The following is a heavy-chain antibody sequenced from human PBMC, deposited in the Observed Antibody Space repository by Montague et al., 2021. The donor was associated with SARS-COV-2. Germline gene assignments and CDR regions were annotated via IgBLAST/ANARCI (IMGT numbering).Heavy chain of an antibody. CDR1: GGSFSDYH. D-gene: IGHD3-9*01. Sequence: SETLSLTCAVYGGSFSDYHWTWIRQSPGGGLEWIGQINYGGSTKYDPSLRSRVTISIDTSKNQFSLTLTSVTAADTAAYYCARAFDWLSITRYWYFDLWGRGTLVTVSS. CDR2: INYGGST. CDR3: ARAFDWLSITRYWYFDL. V-gene: IGHV4-34*01. J-gene: IGHJ2*01.